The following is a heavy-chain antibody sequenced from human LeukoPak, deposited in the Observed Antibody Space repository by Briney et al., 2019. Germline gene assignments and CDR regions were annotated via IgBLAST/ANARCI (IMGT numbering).Heavy chain of an antibody. CDR2: INHSGST. CDR1: GGSFSGYY. V-gene: IGHV4-34*01. J-gene: IGHJ4*02. D-gene: IGHD1-26*01. Sequence: SETLSLTCAVYGGSFSGYYWSWIRQPPGKGLEWIGEINHSGSTNYNPSLKSRVTISVDTFKNQFSLKLSSVTAADTAVYYCARGNPSGSSAAFDYWGQGTLVTVSS. CDR3: ARGNPSGSSAAFDY.